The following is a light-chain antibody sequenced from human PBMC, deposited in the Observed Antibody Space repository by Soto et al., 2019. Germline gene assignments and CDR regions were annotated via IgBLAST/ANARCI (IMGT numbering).Light chain of an antibody. J-gene: IGLJ3*02. CDR1: RSNTGAGSD. CDR2: SNT. V-gene: IGLV1-40*01. Sequence: QSVLTQPPSVSGAPGQRVTISCTGTRSNTGAGSDVHGYQQHPGTSPKSLLYSNTHRPSGVPDRFSGSKSGPSASLAISGLQAEDEADYFCQSVDTSLRCWVFGGGTKLPVL. CDR3: QSVDTSLRCWV.